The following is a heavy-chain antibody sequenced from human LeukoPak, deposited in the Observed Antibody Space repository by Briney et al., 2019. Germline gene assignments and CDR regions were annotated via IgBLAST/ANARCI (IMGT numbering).Heavy chain of an antibody. D-gene: IGHD3-10*01. CDR1: GFTFSSYE. V-gene: IGHV4-59*01. J-gene: IGHJ1*01. Sequence: PGGSLRLSCAASGFTFSSYEMNWIRQPPGKGLEWIGYIYYRGSTNYNPSLKSRVTISVDTSKNQFSLKLSSVTAADTAVYYCANGGPYYYGSGSYPHWGQGTLVTVSS. CDR3: ANGGPYYYGSGSYPH. CDR2: IYYRGST.